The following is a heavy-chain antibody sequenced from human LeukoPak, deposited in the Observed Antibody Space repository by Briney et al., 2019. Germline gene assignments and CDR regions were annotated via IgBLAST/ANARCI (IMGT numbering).Heavy chain of an antibody. J-gene: IGHJ4*02. CDR2: IHRDGGMT. V-gene: IGHV3-74*01. Sequence: PGGSLRLSCAAPGFTFTGNSMHWVRQGPGKGLVWVARIHRDGGMTRYADSVEGRFTISRDNAKNTLYLQMNSLRAEDTAIYYCAKEPPELGWGQGTLVTVSS. CDR1: GFTFTGNS. CDR3: AKEPPELG. D-gene: IGHD1-26*01.